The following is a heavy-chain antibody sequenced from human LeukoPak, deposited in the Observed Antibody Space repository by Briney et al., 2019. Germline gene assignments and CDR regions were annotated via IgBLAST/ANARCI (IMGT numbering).Heavy chain of an antibody. CDR3: ARDRDQDYYDSSGLDFDY. D-gene: IGHD3-22*01. Sequence: GASVKVSCKASGYTFTSYGISWVRQAPGQGLEWMGWISAYNGNTNYAQKHQGRVTMTTDTSTSTAYMELRSLRSDDTAVYYCARDRDQDYYDSSGLDFDYWGQGTLVTVSS. J-gene: IGHJ4*02. V-gene: IGHV1-18*01. CDR2: ISAYNGNT. CDR1: GYTFTSYG.